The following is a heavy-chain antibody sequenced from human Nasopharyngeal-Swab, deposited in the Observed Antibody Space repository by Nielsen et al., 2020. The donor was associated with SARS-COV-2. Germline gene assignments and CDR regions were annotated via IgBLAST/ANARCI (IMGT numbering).Heavy chain of an antibody. CDR2: ISSSSSYI. Sequence: GESLKISFAASGFPFNNSHFNWVRQAPGKGLEWVSSISSSSSYIYYADSVKGRFTISRDNAKNSLYLQMNSLRAEDTAVYYCARDGLDYDFWSAYFMDVWGQGTTVTVSS. CDR1: GFPFNNSH. V-gene: IGHV3-21*01. D-gene: IGHD3-3*01. J-gene: IGHJ6*02. CDR3: ARDGLDYDFWSAYFMDV.